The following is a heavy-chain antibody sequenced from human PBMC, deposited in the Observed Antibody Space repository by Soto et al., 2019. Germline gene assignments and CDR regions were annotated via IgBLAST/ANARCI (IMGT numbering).Heavy chain of an antibody. Sequence: QVQLQESGPGLVKPSQTLSLTCTVSGGSISSGGYYWSWTRQHPGKGLAWIGSIYYSGSTYYNPSLKSPVTISVDTSKDQFSLKLSSVTAGDTAVYYCARGVLHWGQGTLVTVSS. V-gene: IGHV4-31*01. CDR1: GGSISSGGYY. D-gene: IGHD3-16*01. J-gene: IGHJ4*02. CDR3: ARGVLH. CDR2: IYYSGST.